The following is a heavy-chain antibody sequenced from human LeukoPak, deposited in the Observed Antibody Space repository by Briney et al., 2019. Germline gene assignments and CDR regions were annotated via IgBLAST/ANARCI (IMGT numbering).Heavy chain of an antibody. V-gene: IGHV4-59*08. J-gene: IGHJ4*02. CDR3: ARRSGGGDYYFDY. CDR2: IFYSGST. Sequence: SETLSLTCTVSGGSISSYYWSWIRQPPGKGLEWIAYIFYSGSTKYNPSLKSRVTISLDTSKNQFSLRLSSVTAADAAVYYCARRSGGGDYYFDYWGQGTLVTVSS. D-gene: IGHD3-16*01. CDR1: GGSISSYY.